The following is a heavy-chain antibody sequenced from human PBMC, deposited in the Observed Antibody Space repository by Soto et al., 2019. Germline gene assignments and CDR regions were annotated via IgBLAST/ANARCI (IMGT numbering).Heavy chain of an antibody. J-gene: IGHJ6*02. D-gene: IGHD3-3*01. V-gene: IGHV4-39*01. CDR3: ARTIFGVVTGYYYYGMDV. Sequence: SETLSLTCTVSGGSISSSSYYWGWIRQPPGKGLEWIGSIYYSGSTYYNPSLKSRVTISVDTSKNQFSLKLSSVTAEDTAVYYCARTIFGVVTGYYYYGMDVWGQGTTVT. CDR2: IYYSGST. CDR1: GGSISSSSYY.